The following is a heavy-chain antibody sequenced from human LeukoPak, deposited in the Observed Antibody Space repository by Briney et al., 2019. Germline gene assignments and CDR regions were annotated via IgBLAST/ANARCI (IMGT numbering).Heavy chain of an antibody. V-gene: IGHV4-59*08. Sequence: SETLSLICTVSGGPIRDFYWSWVRQPPGKRLEGIRYISYRGSTDSNPSLKSRLTMSVDMSKTQFSLKLGSVSAADTAIYYCAELAADRSAWYGFDYWGQGTLVTVSS. CDR1: GGPIRDFY. CDR3: AELAADRSAWYGFDY. J-gene: IGHJ4*02. CDR2: ISYRGST. D-gene: IGHD6-19*01.